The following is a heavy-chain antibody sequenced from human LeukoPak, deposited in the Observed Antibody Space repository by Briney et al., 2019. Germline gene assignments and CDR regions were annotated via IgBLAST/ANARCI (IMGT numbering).Heavy chain of an antibody. CDR1: GDRVSSNSAA. CDR2: TYYRSEWYN. D-gene: IGHD2-15*01. CDR3: AREEAVVAVSRYHGMDV. V-gene: IGHV6-1*01. Sequence: SQTLSLTCAISGDRVSSNSAAWIWSRQSPSRGLEWLGRTYYRSEWYNDYAGSVKSRIIFNPDTSKNQFSLQLNSVTPEDRAVYYCAREEAVVAVSRYHGMDVWGQGTTVTVSS. J-gene: IGHJ6*02.